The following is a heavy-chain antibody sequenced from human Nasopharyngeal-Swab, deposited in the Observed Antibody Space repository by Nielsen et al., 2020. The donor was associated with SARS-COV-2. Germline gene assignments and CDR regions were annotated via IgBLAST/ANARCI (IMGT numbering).Heavy chain of an antibody. CDR3: ARASIAAAGTGGDP. CDR2: IYYSGST. Sequence: SETLSLTCTVSGGSISSYYWSWIRQPPGKGLEWIGYIYYSGSTNYNPSLKSRVTISVDTSKNQFSLKLSSVTAADTAVYYCARASIAAAGTGGDPWGQGTLVTVSS. CDR1: GGSISSYY. J-gene: IGHJ5*02. V-gene: IGHV4-59*01. D-gene: IGHD6-13*01.